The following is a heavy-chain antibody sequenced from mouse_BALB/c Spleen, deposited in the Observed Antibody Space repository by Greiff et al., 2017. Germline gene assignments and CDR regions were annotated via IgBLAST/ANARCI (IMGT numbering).Heavy chain of an antibody. V-gene: IGHV1-4*02. Sequence: VKLMESAAELARPGASVKMSCKASGYTFTSYTMHWVKQRPGQGLEWIGYINPSSGYTEYNQKFKDKTTLTADKSSSTAYMQLSSLTSEDSAVYYCARRVLLRFDYWGQGTTLTVSS. D-gene: IGHD1-1*01. J-gene: IGHJ2*01. CDR2: INPSSGYT. CDR3: ARRVLLRFDY. CDR1: GYTFTSYT.